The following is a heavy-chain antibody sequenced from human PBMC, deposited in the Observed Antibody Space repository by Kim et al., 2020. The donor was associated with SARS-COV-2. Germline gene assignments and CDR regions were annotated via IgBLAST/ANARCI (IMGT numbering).Heavy chain of an antibody. Sequence: GGSLRLSCAASGFTFSSYAMHWVRQAPGKGLEWVAVISYDGSNKYYADSVKGRFTISRDNSKNTLYLQMNSLRAEDTAVYYCARGSFAYSSGNPIWFPLDYYGMDVWGQGTTVTVSS. CDR2: ISYDGSNK. CDR1: GFTFSSYA. D-gene: IGHD6-19*01. V-gene: IGHV3-30-3*01. J-gene: IGHJ6*02. CDR3: ARGSFAYSSGNPIWFPLDYYGMDV.